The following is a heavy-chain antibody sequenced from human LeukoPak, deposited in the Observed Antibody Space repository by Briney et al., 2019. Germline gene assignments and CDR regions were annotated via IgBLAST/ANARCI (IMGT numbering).Heavy chain of an antibody. V-gene: IGHV3-21*01. Sequence: GGSLRLSCAASGFTFSSYNMNWVRQAPGKGLEWVSSISSSSSYIYYADSVKGRFTISRDNAKNSLYLQMNSLRAEDTAVYYCARVPWFGEPNSGGDSDYWGQGTLVTVSS. J-gene: IGHJ4*02. CDR3: ARVPWFGEPNSGGDSDY. D-gene: IGHD3-10*01. CDR2: ISSSSSYI. CDR1: GFTFSSYN.